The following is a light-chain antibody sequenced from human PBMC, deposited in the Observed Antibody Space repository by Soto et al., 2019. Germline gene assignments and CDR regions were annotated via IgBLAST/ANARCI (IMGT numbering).Light chain of an antibody. CDR2: GAS. J-gene: IGKJ1*01. Sequence: EIVLTHSPGTLALSPGERATLSSSASQSVSTSFLAWYQQRPGQAPRLLIYGASTRAPGIPARFSGSGSGTEFTLTISSLHSEDFAVYYCQHYQQYNTWPPLTFGQGTKVDIK. CDR3: QHYQQYNTWPPLT. CDR1: QSVSTSF. V-gene: IGKV3-20*01.